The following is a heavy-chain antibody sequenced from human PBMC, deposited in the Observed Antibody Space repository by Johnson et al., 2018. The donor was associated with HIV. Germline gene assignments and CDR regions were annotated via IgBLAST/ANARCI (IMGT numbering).Heavy chain of an antibody. CDR3: AKASDGTCQHAFDI. V-gene: IGHV3-53*01. J-gene: IGHJ3*02. D-gene: IGHD2-21*02. CDR1: GFTVSSNY. CDR2: IYSGGRP. Sequence: VQLVESGGGLIQPGGSLRLSCAASGFTVSSNYMSWVRQAPGKGLEWVSVIYSGGRPYIADSVKGGFTISRDNSKNTLYLQMTSLIAEDTAVYYCAKASDGTCQHAFDIWGQGTMVTVSS.